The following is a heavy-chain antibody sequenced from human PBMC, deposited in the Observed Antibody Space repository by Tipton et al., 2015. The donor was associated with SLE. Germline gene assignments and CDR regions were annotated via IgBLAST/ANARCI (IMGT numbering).Heavy chain of an antibody. CDR1: GFTFSDFC. J-gene: IGHJ2*01. D-gene: IGHD3-10*01. CDR2: ISSRGSPI. Sequence: GSLRLSCAASGFTFSDFCMSWIRQAPGKGLEWVSYISSRGSPIYYADSVRGRFTISSDNAKNSLYLQMNSLRAEDTAVYYCAKCNGDRSLWFGAQNWYFDLWGRGTLVTVSS. V-gene: IGHV3-11*04. CDR3: AKCNGDRSLWFGAQNWYFDL.